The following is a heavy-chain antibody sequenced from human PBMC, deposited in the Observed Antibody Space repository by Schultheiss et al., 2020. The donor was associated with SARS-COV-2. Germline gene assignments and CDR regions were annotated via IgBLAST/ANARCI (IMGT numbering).Heavy chain of an antibody. Sequence: SETLSLTCAVYGGSFSGYYWSWIRQPPGKGLEWIGSIYYSGSTYYNPSLKSRVTISVDTSKNQFSLKLSSVTAADTAVYYCARRPGIAAAGTSAFDIWGQGTMVTVSS. D-gene: IGHD6-13*01. J-gene: IGHJ3*02. V-gene: IGHV4-34*01. CDR2: IYYSGST. CDR1: GGSFSGYY. CDR3: ARRPGIAAAGTSAFDI.